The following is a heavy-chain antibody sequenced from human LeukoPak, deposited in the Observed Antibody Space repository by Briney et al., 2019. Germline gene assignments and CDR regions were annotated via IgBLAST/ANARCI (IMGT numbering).Heavy chain of an antibody. J-gene: IGHJ3*02. CDR1: GYSISSGYY. D-gene: IGHD5-12*01. CDR3: ATDSGYVQWAFDI. Sequence: PSETLSLTCTVSGYSISSGYYWGWIRQPPGKGLEWIGSIYHSGSTYYNPSLKSRVTISVDTSKNQFSLKLSSVTAADTAVYYCATDSGYVQWAFDIWGQGTMVTVSS. V-gene: IGHV4-38-2*02. CDR2: IYHSGST.